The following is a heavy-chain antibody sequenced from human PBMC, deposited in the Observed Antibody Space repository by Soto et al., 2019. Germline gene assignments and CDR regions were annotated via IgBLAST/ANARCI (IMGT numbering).Heavy chain of an antibody. CDR1: GGSITTANHW. D-gene: IGHD3-10*01. Sequence: SETLSLTCTLSGGSITTANHWWGWIRQPPGKGLEWIASIYHTGNTYYNPPLKSRLSVSMDTSKTQFSLKLRLVTATDMAVYYCARQGGGDGRAGLVPLAPWGQGILVTVSS. CDR2: IYHTGNT. J-gene: IGHJ5*02. V-gene: IGHV4-39*01. CDR3: ARQGGGDGRAGLVPLAP.